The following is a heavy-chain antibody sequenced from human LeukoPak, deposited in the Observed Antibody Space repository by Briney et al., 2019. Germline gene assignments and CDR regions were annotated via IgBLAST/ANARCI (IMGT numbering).Heavy chain of an antibody. Sequence: ASVKVSCKASGGTLSSYAISWVRQMPGKGLEWMGRIDPSDSYTNYSPSFQGHVTISADKSISTAYLQWSSLKASDTAMYYCAIKGDYGDYYFDYRGQGTLVTVSS. J-gene: IGHJ4*02. CDR1: GGTLSSYA. D-gene: IGHD4-17*01. V-gene: IGHV5-10-1*01. CDR2: IDPSDSYT. CDR3: AIKGDYGDYYFDY.